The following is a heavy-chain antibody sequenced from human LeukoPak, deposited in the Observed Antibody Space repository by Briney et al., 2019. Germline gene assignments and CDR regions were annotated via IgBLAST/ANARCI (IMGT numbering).Heavy chain of an antibody. CDR3: ARRIQLWPYYFDY. Sequence: SETLSVTCAVSGGSISNSDWWSWVRQPPEKGLEWIGEIYHTGSTNYNPSLKSRVTISVDKSKNQFSLNLSSVTAADTAVYYCARRIQLWPYYFDYWGQGTLVTVSS. V-gene: IGHV4-4*02. CDR2: IYHTGST. CDR1: GGSISNSDW. D-gene: IGHD5-18*01. J-gene: IGHJ4*02.